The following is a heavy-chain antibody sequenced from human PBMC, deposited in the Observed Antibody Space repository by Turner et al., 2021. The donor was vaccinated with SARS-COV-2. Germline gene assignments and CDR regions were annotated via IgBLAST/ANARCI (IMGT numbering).Heavy chain of an antibody. D-gene: IGHD3-3*01. J-gene: IGHJ4*02. CDR2: VQPYGTT. CDR3: ARGDDPRKSGVV. CDR1: GGSLSGYY. V-gene: IGHV4-34*01. Sequence: QLQLPQLGAVPLNPSETLSLICAVNGGSLSGYYWTWIRQPPGKGLEWIGGVQPYGTTYYNPSIKSRVSMSVDKSKNQFSLKLNSVTAADTAFYYCARGDDPRKSGVVWGQGTLVTVSS.